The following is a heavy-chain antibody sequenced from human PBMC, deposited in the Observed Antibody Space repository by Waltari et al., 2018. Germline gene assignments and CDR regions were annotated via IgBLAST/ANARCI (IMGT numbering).Heavy chain of an antibody. J-gene: IGHJ5*02. CDR1: GGTFSSYA. D-gene: IGHD2-15*01. V-gene: IGHV1-69*14. CDR3: ARVSSDCSGGSCYWDWFDP. Sequence: QVQLVQSGAEVKKPGSSVKVSCKASGGTFSSYAISWVRQAPGQGLEWMGGIIPIFGTANYAQKFQGRVTITADKSTSTAYMELSSLRSEDTALYYCARVSSDCSGGSCYWDWFDPWGQGTLVTVSS. CDR2: IIPIFGTA.